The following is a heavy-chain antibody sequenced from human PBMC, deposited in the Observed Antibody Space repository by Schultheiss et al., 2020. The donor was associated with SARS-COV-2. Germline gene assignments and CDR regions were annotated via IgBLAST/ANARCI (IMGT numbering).Heavy chain of an antibody. CDR1: GFTFSSYE. CDR2: IKQDGSDK. J-gene: IGHJ4*02. D-gene: IGHD5-24*01. CDR3: ARGGGAI. Sequence: GESLKISCAASGFTFSSYEMNWVRQAPGKGLEWVANIKQDGSDKYYVDSVKGRFTISRDNAKNSLYLQMNSLRAEDTAVYYCARGGGAIWGQGTLVTVSS. V-gene: IGHV3-7*03.